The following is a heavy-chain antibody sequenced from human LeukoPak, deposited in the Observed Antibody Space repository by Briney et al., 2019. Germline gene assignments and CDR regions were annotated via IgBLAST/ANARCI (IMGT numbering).Heavy chain of an antibody. D-gene: IGHD1-20*01. Sequence: GGSPRLSCAASGFTFNMYTMNWVRQAPGKGLEWVSSISSSSSYIYYADSVKGRFTISRDNAKNTLYLHMNSLRAEDTAVYYCATYNWEYEADYWGQGTLVTVSS. J-gene: IGHJ4*02. CDR1: GFTFNMYT. V-gene: IGHV3-21*01. CDR2: ISSSSSYI. CDR3: ATYNWEYEADY.